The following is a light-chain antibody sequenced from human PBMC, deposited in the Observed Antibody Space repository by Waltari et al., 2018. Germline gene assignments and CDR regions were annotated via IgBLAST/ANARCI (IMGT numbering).Light chain of an antibody. CDR2: GAS. Sequence: RASQSLTKRYLAWYQQKPGQAPRLLIYGASSRAAGIPDRFSGSGSGTDFTLTISRLEPEDFSVYYCQQYGSSVLYTFGQGTKLEIK. CDR1: QSLTKRY. V-gene: IGKV3-20*01. J-gene: IGKJ2*01. CDR3: QQYGSSVLYT.